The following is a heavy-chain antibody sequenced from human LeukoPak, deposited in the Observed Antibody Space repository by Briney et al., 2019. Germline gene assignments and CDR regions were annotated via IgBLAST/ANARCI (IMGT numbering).Heavy chain of an antibody. Sequence: PSETLSLTCTVSGGSISSYYWSWIRQPPGKGLEWIGYIYYSGSTNYNPSLKSRVTISVDTSKNQFSLKLSSVTAADTAVYYCARDQGIDYGSGSYPYGMDVWGQGTTVTVSS. J-gene: IGHJ6*02. CDR1: GGSISSYY. CDR3: ARDQGIDYGSGSYPYGMDV. CDR2: IYYSGST. V-gene: IGHV4-59*01. D-gene: IGHD3-10*01.